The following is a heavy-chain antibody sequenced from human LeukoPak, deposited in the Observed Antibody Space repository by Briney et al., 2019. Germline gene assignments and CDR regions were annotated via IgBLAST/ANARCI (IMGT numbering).Heavy chain of an antibody. CDR1: GGSISSYY. J-gene: IGHJ4*02. D-gene: IGHD4-17*01. V-gene: IGHV4-59*01. CDR2: IYYSGST. CDR3: ARTTVTTLVMNY. Sequence: SETLSLTCTVSGGSISSYYWSWIRQPPGKGLEWIGYIYYSGSTNYNPSLKSRVTISVDTSKNQFSLKLSSVTAADTAVYYCARTTVTTLVMNYWGQGILVSVSS.